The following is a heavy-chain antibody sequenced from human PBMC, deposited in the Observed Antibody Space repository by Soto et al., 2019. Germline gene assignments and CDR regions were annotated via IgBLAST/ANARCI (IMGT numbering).Heavy chain of an antibody. J-gene: IGHJ4*02. CDR2: IYHSGST. CDR1: GGSISSSNW. Sequence: SETLSLTCAGSGGSISSSNWWNWVRQPPRKGLEWIGEIYHSGSTNYNPSLKSRVTISVDKSKNQFSLKLSSVTAADTAVYYCARDKARYYYGSGSSTLFHYWGQGTLVTVSS. V-gene: IGHV4-4*02. D-gene: IGHD3-10*01. CDR3: ARDKARYYYGSGSSTLFHY.